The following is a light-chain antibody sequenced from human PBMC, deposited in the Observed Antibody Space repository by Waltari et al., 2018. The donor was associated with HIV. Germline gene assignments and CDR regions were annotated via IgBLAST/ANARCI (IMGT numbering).Light chain of an antibody. CDR1: SGHIASNS. Sequence: FMLTQPHSVSASPGTTVTISCTRSSGHIASNSVQTFQQRPGNAPTTILYEDYQRPSEVPDRFSGTIVKSSNSASLTISGVKTEDEADYYCQSFDANNHWVFGGGTRLTVL. V-gene: IGLV6-57*03. CDR3: QSFDANNHWV. J-gene: IGLJ3*02. CDR2: EDY.